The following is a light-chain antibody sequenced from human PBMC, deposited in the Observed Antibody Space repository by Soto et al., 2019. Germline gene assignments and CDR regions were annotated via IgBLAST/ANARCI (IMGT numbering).Light chain of an antibody. J-gene: IGKJ2*01. CDR2: QAS. CDR3: QQYHSYPYS. CDR1: QSVSPW. V-gene: IGKV1-5*03. Sequence: DIHMTQSPSTLSVSVRDRVTITCRASQSVSPWLAWYQQKPGKAPRLLIYQASTLESGVPSRFGGSGTGTEFTLTISSLQPDDFATYYCQQYHSYPYSFGQGTKLEI.